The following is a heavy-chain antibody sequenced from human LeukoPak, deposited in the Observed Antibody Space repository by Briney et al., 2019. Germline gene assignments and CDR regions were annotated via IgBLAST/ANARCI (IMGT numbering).Heavy chain of an antibody. CDR2: IKQDGSEK. V-gene: IGHV3-7*01. Sequence: GDSLRLSCAAFKFTFSSYWMSWVRQAPGKGLEWVANIKQDGSEKYYVDSVKGRFTISRDNAKNSLYLQMNSLGAEDTAVYYCARGYSNYWKSNWFDPWGQGTLVTVSS. J-gene: IGHJ5*02. D-gene: IGHD4-11*01. CDR1: KFTFSSYW. CDR3: ARGYSNYWKSNWFDP.